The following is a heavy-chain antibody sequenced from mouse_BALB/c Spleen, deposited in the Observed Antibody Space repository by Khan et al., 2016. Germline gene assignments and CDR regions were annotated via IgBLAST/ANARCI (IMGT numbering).Heavy chain of an antibody. CDR2: ILPGSGST. V-gene: IGHV1-9*01. J-gene: IGHJ1*01. CDR1: GYTFSSYW. D-gene: IGHD2-2*01. CDR3: ARCGYGLGFDV. Sequence: QVQLQQPGAELMKPGASVKISCKATGYTFSSYWIEWVKQRPGHGLEWIGEILPGSGSTNYNEKFKGKATFTADTSPNPAYMQLSSLTSEDSAVYYCARCGYGLGFDVWGAGTTVTVSS.